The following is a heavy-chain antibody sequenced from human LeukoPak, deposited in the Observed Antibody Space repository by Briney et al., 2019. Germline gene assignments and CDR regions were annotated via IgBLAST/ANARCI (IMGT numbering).Heavy chain of an antibody. CDR2: VYYDGTS. CDR3: VRHVSTNTGYFDS. CDR1: GGSINSHSYY. V-gene: IGHV4-39*01. Sequence: SETLSLTCTVSGGSINSHSYYWGWIRQPPGKGLEWIGSVYYDGTSYSNPSLKTRVGVFVDTSRDQFSLDLDFVTAADTALYYCVRHVSTNTGYFDSCGQGTLVSVSS. D-gene: IGHD5-24*01. J-gene: IGHJ4*02.